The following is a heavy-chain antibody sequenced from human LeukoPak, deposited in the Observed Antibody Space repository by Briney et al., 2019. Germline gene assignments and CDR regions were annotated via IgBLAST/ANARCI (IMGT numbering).Heavy chain of an antibody. J-gene: IGHJ4*02. V-gene: IGHV3-30*02. CDR2: IRSDGNDK. D-gene: IGHD3-10*01. Sequence: PGAAQSLSCAASGSPSRTYAMHWGRQAPGKGQERVSFIRSDGNDKYYADSVKGRFTISRDNSKDALYLQMNSLRTEDTAVYYCAKDTPGFGGDDFVHWGQGTLVTVSS. CDR3: AKDTPGFGGDDFVH. CDR1: GSPSRTYA.